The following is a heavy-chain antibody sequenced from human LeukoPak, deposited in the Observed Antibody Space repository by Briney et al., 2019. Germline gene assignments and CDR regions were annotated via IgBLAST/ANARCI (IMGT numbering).Heavy chain of an antibody. V-gene: IGHV3-74*01. Sequence: GGSLRLSCAASGFTFSSYAMSWVRQAPGKGLVWVSRINSDESSTSYADSVKGRFTISRDNAKNTLYLQMNSLRADDTAVYYCARGPGYYYYYYMDVWGKGTTVTVSS. CDR1: GFTFSSYA. CDR3: ARGPGYYYYYYMDV. J-gene: IGHJ6*03. CDR2: INSDESST.